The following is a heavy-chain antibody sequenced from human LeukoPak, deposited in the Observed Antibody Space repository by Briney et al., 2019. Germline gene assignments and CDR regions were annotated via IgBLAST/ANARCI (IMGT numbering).Heavy chain of an antibody. V-gene: IGHV1-18*01. CDR2: ISAKDGDI. Sequence: ASVKVSRKASGYTFTNYGISWVRQAPGQGLEWMGWISAKDGDIDYAQNFQGRVSLTTDTSTSTAYMELRGLKYDDTAVYYCARDIGITNFDYWGQGTLVTVSS. J-gene: IGHJ4*02. D-gene: IGHD2-8*01. CDR1: GYTFTNYG. CDR3: ARDIGITNFDY.